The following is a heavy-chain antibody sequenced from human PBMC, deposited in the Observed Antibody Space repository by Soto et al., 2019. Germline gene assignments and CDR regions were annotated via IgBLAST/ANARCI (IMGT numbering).Heavy chain of an antibody. CDR2: INPSGGGI. Sequence: QVQLVQSGAEVKKPGASVKVSCKASGYTFTSYYIHWVRQAPGQGLEWMGIINPSGGGITYAQKFQGRVTMTRDTSTSTVYMELSSLRSEDTAVYYCGRDGGYQRFDFWGQGALVTVSS. CDR3: GRDGGYQRFDF. D-gene: IGHD2-2*01. CDR1: GYTFTSYY. J-gene: IGHJ4*02. V-gene: IGHV1-46*03.